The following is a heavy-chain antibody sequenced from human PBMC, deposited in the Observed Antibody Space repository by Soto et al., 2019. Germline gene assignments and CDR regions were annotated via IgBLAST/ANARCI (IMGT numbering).Heavy chain of an antibody. Sequence: ASVKVSCKASGYTFINYDITWVRQAPGQGLEWMGWVSTYNGNTNYAQKLQDRVTMTTDTSTSTAYMELSSLRSDDTAVYYCARDPPLRYCSGGSCYPAPQDYSYYSGMDVWGQGTTVTVSS. CDR2: VSTYNGNT. CDR3: ARDPPLRYCSGGSCYPAPQDYSYYSGMDV. J-gene: IGHJ6*01. D-gene: IGHD2-15*01. CDR1: GYTFINYD. V-gene: IGHV1-18*01.